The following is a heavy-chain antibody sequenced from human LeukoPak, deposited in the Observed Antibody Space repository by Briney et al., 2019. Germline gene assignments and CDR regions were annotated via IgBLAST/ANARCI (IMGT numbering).Heavy chain of an antibody. CDR1: GGTFSSYA. V-gene: IGHV1-69*04. CDR2: IIPILGIA. J-gene: IGHJ6*02. D-gene: IGHD5-12*01. Sequence: ASVNVFCKASGGTFSSYAISWVRQAPGQGLEWMGRIIPILGIANYAQKFQGRVTITADKSTSTAYMELSSLRSEDTAVYYCARVGYPYYYYYGMDVRGQGTTVTASS. CDR3: ARVGYPYYYYYGMDV.